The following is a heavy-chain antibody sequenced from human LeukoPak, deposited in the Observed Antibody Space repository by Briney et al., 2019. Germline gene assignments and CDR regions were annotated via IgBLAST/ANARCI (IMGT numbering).Heavy chain of an antibody. CDR1: GFTLSRYW. V-gene: IGHV3-7*01. J-gene: IGHJ4*02. Sequence: GGSLRLSCAASGFTLSRYWMSWVRQAPGKGLEWVANVNQDGSEKYYVDSVKGRFTISRDNAKNSLYLQMNSLRAEDTAVYYCARDSDDYGSGTYSYFDNWGQGTLVTVSS. CDR3: ARDSDDYGSGTYSYFDN. D-gene: IGHD3-10*01. CDR2: VNQDGSEK.